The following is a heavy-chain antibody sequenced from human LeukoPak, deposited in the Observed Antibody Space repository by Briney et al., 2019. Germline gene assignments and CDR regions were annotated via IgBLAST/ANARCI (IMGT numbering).Heavy chain of an antibody. V-gene: IGHV1-2*02. CDR1: GYTFTGYY. Sequence: ASVKVSCKASGYTFTGYYMHWVRQAPGQGLEWMGWINPNSGGTNYAQKFQGRVTMTTDTSTSTAYMELRSLRSDDTAVYYCARDLIVDTAMVGAFDIWGQGTMVTVSS. CDR2: INPNSGGT. J-gene: IGHJ3*02. D-gene: IGHD5-18*01. CDR3: ARDLIVDTAMVGAFDI.